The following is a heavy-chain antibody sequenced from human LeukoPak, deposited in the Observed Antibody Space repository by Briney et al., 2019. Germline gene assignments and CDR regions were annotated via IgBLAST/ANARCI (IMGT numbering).Heavy chain of an antibody. D-gene: IGHD3-22*01. CDR1: GVTFDDYA. CDR3: AKGDYYDSSGYEPPLIDY. J-gene: IGHJ4*02. V-gene: IGHV3-9*01. CDR2: FSWNSGSI. Sequence: GGSLRLPCAASGVTFDDYAMHWVRQAPGKGLEWVAGFSWNSGSIRYAASGKGRFTISRDNAKNSPYLQMNRPRGEDAALYYRAKGDYYDSSGYEPPLIDYWGQGTLVTVSS.